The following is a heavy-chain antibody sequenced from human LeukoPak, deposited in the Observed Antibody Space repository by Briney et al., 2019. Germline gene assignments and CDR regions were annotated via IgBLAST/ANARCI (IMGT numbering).Heavy chain of an antibody. J-gene: IGHJ4*02. CDR1: GGSISSYY. CDR2: IYTSGST. Sequence: PSETLSLTCTVSGGSISSYYWSWIRQPAGKGLEWIGRIYTSGSTNYNPSLKSRVTISVDTSKNQFSLKLSSETAADTAVYYCARHHNSLLHFDYWGQGTLVTVSS. D-gene: IGHD1-20*01. V-gene: IGHV4-4*07. CDR3: ARHHNSLLHFDY.